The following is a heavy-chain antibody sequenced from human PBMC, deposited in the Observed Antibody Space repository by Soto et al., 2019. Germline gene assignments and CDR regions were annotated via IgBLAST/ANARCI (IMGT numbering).Heavy chain of an antibody. CDR3: ESGLDY. CDR1: GFPVRCNY. V-gene: IGHV3-53*01. CDR2: IYNGGST. J-gene: IGHJ4*02. Sequence: GGSPGTLRAALGFPVRCNYMRWVPQAPGKGPGWASIIYNGGSTSYADTVKSRFTTSRDNTKNTLYLQIISLRAEDTAVYYCESGLDYWGQGTLVTVSS.